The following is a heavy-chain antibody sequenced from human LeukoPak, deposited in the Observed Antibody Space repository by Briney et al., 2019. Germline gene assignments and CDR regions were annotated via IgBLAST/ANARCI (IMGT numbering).Heavy chain of an antibody. Sequence: GGSLRLSCAASGFTVSSKYMSWVRQAPGKGLEWVSVIYGGGTAYYPDSVRGRCTISRDNSNNTLYLQMDSMRAEDAAVYYCAGNAVVPGSMDYFDSWGLGTLVTVSS. CDR1: GFTVSSKY. D-gene: IGHD2-15*01. CDR3: AGNAVVPGSMDYFDS. J-gene: IGHJ4*02. CDR2: IYGGGTA. V-gene: IGHV3-66*01.